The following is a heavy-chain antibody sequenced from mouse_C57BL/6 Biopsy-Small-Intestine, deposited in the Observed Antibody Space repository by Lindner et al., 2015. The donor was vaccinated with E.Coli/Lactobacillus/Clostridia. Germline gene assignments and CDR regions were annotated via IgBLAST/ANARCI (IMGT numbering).Heavy chain of an antibody. D-gene: IGHD1-3*01. CDR1: GYSFTNYF. J-gene: IGHJ4*01. CDR3: ARGTTLTSHY. Sequence: SVKVSCKASGYSFTNYFMHWVRQAPGQGLEWMGIINPSGGSTSYAQTFQGRVTMTRDTSTSTVYMELSSLRSEDTAVYYCARGTTLTSHYWGQGTLVTVSS. V-gene: IGHV1-64*01. CDR2: INPSGGST.